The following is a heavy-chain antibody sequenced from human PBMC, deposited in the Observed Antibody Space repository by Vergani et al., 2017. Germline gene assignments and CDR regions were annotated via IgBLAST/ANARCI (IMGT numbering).Heavy chain of an antibody. CDR2: ISSSSSYI. CDR3: ARDLGYSYGPYYYYGMDV. CDR1: GFTFDDYA. Sequence: EVQLVESGGGLVQPGRSLRLSCAASGFTFDDYAMHWVRQAPGKGLEWVSSISSSSSYIYYADSVKGRFTISRDNAKNSLYLQMNSLRAEDTAVYYCARDLGYSYGPYYYYGMDVWGQGTTVTVSS. V-gene: IGHV3-21*04. J-gene: IGHJ6*02. D-gene: IGHD5-18*01.